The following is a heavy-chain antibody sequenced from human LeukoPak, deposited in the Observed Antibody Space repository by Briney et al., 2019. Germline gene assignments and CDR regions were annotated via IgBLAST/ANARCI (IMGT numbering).Heavy chain of an antibody. CDR3: ARVRDIVGANNWFDP. Sequence: GESLKISCKGSGYSFTSYWIGWLRQMPGKGLEWTGIIYPGDSDTRYSPSFQGQVTISAAKSISTAYLQWSSLKASDTAMYYCARVRDIVGANNWFDPWGQGTLVTVSS. J-gene: IGHJ5*02. CDR1: GYSFTSYW. D-gene: IGHD1-26*01. V-gene: IGHV5-51*01. CDR2: IYPGDSDT.